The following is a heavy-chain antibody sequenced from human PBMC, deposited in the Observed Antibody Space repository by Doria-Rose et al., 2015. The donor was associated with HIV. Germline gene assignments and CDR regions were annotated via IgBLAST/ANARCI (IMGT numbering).Heavy chain of an antibody. CDR2: IFSEDER. Sequence: VTLKESGPVLVKPTETLTLTCTVSGVSLSSPGMGVSWIRQPPGKALEWLANIFSEDERSYKTSLKSRLTISSGTSKSQVVLTMTDMDPVDTATYYCARIKSSRWYHKYYFDFWGQGTLVIISA. CDR1: GVSLSSPGMG. D-gene: IGHD6-13*01. J-gene: IGHJ4*02. CDR3: ARIKSSRWYHKYYFDF. V-gene: IGHV2-26*01.